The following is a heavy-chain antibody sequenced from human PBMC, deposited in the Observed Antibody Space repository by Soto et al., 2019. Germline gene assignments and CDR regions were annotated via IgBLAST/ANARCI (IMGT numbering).Heavy chain of an antibody. D-gene: IGHD3-9*01. CDR2: MRPLIGDT. Sequence: QVPLVQSGAEVKQTGSSVKISCKTSGHPLSYRYLHWFRQAPGQAFEWMGRMRPLIGDTNNAQKVYDILTLTRDRPMTTAYMELRSLTSDDTAIYYCAGEGSYETLSGNSHIFDWGQGTLVSVSS. V-gene: IGHV1-45*02. J-gene: IGHJ4*02. CDR3: AGEGSYETLSGNSHIFD. CDR1: GHPLSYRY.